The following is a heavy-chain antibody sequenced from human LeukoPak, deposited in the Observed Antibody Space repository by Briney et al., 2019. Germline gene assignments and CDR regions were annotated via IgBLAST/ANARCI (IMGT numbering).Heavy chain of an antibody. CDR2: INSDGSST. D-gene: IGHD6-13*01. CDR3: AKERIAAAGRGWFDP. J-gene: IGHJ5*02. Sequence: GGSLRLSCAASGFTFSSYAMSWVRQAPGKGLLWVSRINSDGSSTSYADSVKGRFTISRDNAKNTLYLQMNSLRAEDTAVYYCAKERIAAAGRGWFDPWGQGTLVTVSS. V-gene: IGHV3-74*01. CDR1: GFTFSSYA.